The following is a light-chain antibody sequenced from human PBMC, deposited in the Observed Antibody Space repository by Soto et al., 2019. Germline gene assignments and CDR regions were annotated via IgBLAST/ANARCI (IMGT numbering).Light chain of an antibody. J-gene: IGKJ1*01. CDR1: QGISNF. Sequence: IQLHQCSSSLAAAVGEVVTISCVASQGISNFLAWYKQKPGKAPKLLIYAASTLQSGVPSRFSGSGSGTEFTLTISSLQPEDSATYYCLPHNTYPRTFGQGTKVDIK. CDR2: AAS. V-gene: IGKV1-9*01. CDR3: LPHNTYPRT.